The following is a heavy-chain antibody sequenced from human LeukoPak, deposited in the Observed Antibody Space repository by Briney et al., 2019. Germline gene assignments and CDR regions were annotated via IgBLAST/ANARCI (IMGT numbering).Heavy chain of an antibody. Sequence: GGSLRLSCAASGFTFSSYWMHWVRQAPGKGLVWVSRINSDGSSTSYADSVKGRFTISRDNAKNSLYLQMNSLRAEDTAMYYCARGVAARSSYYFDYWGQGTLVTVSS. CDR1: GFTFSSYW. D-gene: IGHD2-2*01. V-gene: IGHV3-74*01. CDR3: ARGVAARSSYYFDY. J-gene: IGHJ4*02. CDR2: INSDGSST.